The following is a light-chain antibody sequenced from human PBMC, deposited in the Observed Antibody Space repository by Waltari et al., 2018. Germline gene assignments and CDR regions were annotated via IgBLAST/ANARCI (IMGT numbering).Light chain of an antibody. J-gene: IGKJ1*01. V-gene: IGKV3-20*01. CDR2: DAA. CDR3: QKYGTLPAT. CDR1: RSISRY. Sequence: PAILPLSQGERSPSTCRASRSISRYLAWYQPKPGQAPRLLIYDAASRATGIPDRFSGSGSGTDFSLTISRLEPEDSAVYYCQKYGTLPATFGQGTKVEIK.